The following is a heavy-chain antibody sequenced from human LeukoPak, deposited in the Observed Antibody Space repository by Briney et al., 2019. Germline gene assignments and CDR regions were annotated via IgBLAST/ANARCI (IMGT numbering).Heavy chain of an antibody. V-gene: IGHV3-21*01. CDR3: ARGADGVSSNSRGWFDP. J-gene: IGHJ5*02. D-gene: IGHD2-15*01. Sequence: GGSLRLSCAASGFTFSSYEMNWVRQAPGKGLEWVSSISTSSIYIYYADSVRGRFTISRDNAKNSLYLQMNSLRAEDTAVYSCARGADGVSSNSRGWFDPWGQGTLVTVSS. CDR1: GFTFSSYE. CDR2: ISTSSIYI.